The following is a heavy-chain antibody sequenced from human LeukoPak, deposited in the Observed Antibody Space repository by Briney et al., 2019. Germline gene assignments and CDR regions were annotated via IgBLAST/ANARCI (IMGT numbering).Heavy chain of an antibody. CDR3: ARRFGVVIIYSTGWFDP. J-gene: IGHJ5*02. D-gene: IGHD3-3*01. CDR2: INHSGST. V-gene: IGHV4-59*12. Sequence: PSETLSLTCTVSGDSISSYYWSWIRQPPGKGLEWIGEINHSGSTNYNPSLKSRVTISVDTSKNQFSLKLSSVTAADTAVYYCARRFGVVIIYSTGWFDPWGQGTLVTVSS. CDR1: GDSISSYY.